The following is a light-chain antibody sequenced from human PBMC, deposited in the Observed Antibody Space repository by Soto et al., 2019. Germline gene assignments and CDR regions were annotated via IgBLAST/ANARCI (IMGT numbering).Light chain of an antibody. J-gene: IGLJ3*02. CDR3: TSYAGSSSWV. CDR2: EVS. CDR1: GSDIGTYKY. V-gene: IGLV2-8*01. Sequence: QSALTQPPSASGSPGQSVTISCTGTGSDIGTYKYVSWYQQHPGQAPKLMIYEVSKRPSGVPDRFSGSKSGNTASLTVSGLQSEDEADYYCTSYAGSSSWVFGGGTKLTVL.